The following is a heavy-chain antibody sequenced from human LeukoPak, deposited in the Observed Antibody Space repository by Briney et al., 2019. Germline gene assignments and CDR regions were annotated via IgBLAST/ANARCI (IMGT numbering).Heavy chain of an antibody. J-gene: IGHJ4*02. CDR1: GFTFRNFG. CDR2: IRIDGRDE. D-gene: IGHD2-8*02. V-gene: IGHV3-30*02. Sequence: PGGSLRLSCAASGFTFRNFGMRWVRQAPGKGLGWVAFIRIDGRDEYYVDSLKGRFTISRDNSKNTVYLQMNGLTSEDTALYYCAKDNSQVGVDSASTLVDHWGQGTLVIVSS. CDR3: AKDNSQVGVDSASTLVDH.